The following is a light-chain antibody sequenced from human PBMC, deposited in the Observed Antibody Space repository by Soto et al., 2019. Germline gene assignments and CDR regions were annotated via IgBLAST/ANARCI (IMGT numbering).Light chain of an antibody. CDR3: TADTPRITWV. Sequence: QSVLTQPASVSGSPGQSVTISCTGTSSDFGGNNYVSWYQQLPGKAPKLMIYDVSNRPSGISDRFSGSKSGNTASLTISGLQDEDDDDYHSTADTPRITWVFGGGTKLTVL. CDR1: SSDFGGNNY. CDR2: DVS. J-gene: IGLJ3*02. V-gene: IGLV2-14*03.